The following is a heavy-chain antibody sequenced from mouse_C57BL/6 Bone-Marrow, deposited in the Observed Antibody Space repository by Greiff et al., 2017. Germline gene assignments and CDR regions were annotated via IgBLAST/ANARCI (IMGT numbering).Heavy chain of an antibody. D-gene: IGHD2-3*01. CDR3: TREGGDGYYGWFTY. CDR1: GYTFTDYE. CDR2: IDPETGGT. V-gene: IGHV1-15*01. Sequence: QVQLQQSGAELVRPGASVTLSCKASGYTFTDYEMHWVKQTPVHGLEWIGAIDPETGGTAYNQKFKGKAILTADKSSSTAYMELRSLTSEDSAVYYGTREGGDGYYGWFTYWGQGTLVTVSA. J-gene: IGHJ3*01.